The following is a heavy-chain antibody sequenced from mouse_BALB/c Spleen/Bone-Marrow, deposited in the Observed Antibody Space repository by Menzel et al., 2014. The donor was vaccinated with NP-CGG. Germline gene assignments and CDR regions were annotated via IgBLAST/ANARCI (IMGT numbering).Heavy chain of an antibody. J-gene: IGHJ3*01. CDR1: GYTFTNYW. D-gene: IGHD1-1*01. CDR2: INPSTGYT. Sequence: QVHVKQSGAELAKPGASVKMSCKASGYTFTNYWMHWVKQRPGQGLEWIGYINPSTGYTEYNQKFKDKATLTADKSSSTAYMQLSSLTSEDSSVFYCTRRGYGSSYGFAYWGQGTPVTVSA. V-gene: IGHV1-7*01. CDR3: TRRGYGSSYGFAY.